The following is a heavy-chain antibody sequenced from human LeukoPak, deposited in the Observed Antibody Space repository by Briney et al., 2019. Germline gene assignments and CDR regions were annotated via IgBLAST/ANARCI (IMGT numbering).Heavy chain of an antibody. CDR2: INHSGST. Sequence: SETLSLTCAVYGVSFSGYYWSWIRQPPGKGLEWIGEINHSGSTNYNPSLKSRVTISVDTSKNQFSLKLSSVTAADTAVYYCARGARLWFGELLQPRYYYGMDVWGQGTTVTVSS. CDR3: ARGARLWFGELLQPRYYYGMDV. D-gene: IGHD3-10*01. CDR1: GVSFSGYY. J-gene: IGHJ6*02. V-gene: IGHV4-34*01.